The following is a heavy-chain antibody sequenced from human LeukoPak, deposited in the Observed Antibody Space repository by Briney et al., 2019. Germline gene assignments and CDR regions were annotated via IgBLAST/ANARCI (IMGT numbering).Heavy chain of an antibody. J-gene: IGHJ4*02. Sequence: GGSLRLSCAASGFTVSSNYMSWVRQAPGKGLEWVSVIYSGGSTYYADSVKGRFTISRDNSKNTLYLQMNSLRAEDTAVYYCAKDPGYSYGNYFDYWGQGTLVTVSS. D-gene: IGHD5-18*01. CDR2: IYSGGST. CDR3: AKDPGYSYGNYFDY. V-gene: IGHV3-66*02. CDR1: GFTVSSNY.